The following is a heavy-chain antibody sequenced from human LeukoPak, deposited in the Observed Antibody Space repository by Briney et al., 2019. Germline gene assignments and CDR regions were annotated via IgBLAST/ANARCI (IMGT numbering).Heavy chain of an antibody. CDR3: ACSSGWYYFDY. CDR2: ITSSSTYI. V-gene: IGHV3-21*01. CDR1: GFTFSSYS. Sequence: GGSLRLSYAASGFTFSSYSMNWVRQAPGKGLEWVSSITSSSTYIYYADSVKGRFTISRDNAKNSLYLQMNSLRAEDTAVYYCACSSGWYYFDYWGQGTLVTVSS. J-gene: IGHJ4*02. D-gene: IGHD6-19*01.